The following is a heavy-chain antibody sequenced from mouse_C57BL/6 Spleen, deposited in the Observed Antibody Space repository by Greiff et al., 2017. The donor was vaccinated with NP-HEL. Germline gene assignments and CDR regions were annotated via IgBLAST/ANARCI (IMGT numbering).Heavy chain of an antibody. D-gene: IGHD1-1*01. J-gene: IGHJ1*03. V-gene: IGHV3-6*01. CDR2: ISYDGSN. CDR3: ARERDFYYYGSSGGWYFDV. Sequence: DVKLVESGPGLVKPSQSLSLTCSVTGYSITSGYYWNWIRQFPGNKLEWMGYISYDGSNNYNPSLKNRISITRDTSKNQFFLKLNSVTTEDTATYYCARERDFYYYGSSGGWYFDVWGTGTTVTVSS. CDR1: GYSITSGYY.